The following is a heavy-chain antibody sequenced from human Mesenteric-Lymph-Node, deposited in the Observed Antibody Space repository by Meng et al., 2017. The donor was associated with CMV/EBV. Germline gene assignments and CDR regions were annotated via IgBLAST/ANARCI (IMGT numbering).Heavy chain of an antibody. J-gene: IGHJ4*02. CDR3: ARLGWGSKDFSGTWCDY. CDR2: TYYRSKWYN. CDR1: GDSVSSNSAA. D-gene: IGHD2-8*02. Sequence: SCAISGDSVSSNSAAWNWIRQSPSRGLEWLGRTYYRSKWYNDYAVSVKSRITINPDTSKNQFSLQLNSVIPEDTAVYYCARLGWGSKDFSGTWCDYWGQGTLVTVSS. V-gene: IGHV6-1*01.